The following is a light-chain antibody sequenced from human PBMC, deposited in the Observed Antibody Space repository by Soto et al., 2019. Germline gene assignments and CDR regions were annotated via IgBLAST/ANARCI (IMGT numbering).Light chain of an antibody. CDR2: GAS. CDR3: HQYGGSPQT. Sequence: EIVLTQSPGTLSLSLGERATLSCRASQSVSNYLAWYQRKPGQAPRLLIFGASSRATGIPDRFSARGSGTHFTLTISRLEPEEFAVYYCHQYGGSPQTFGQGTKVDIK. J-gene: IGKJ1*01. CDR1: QSVSNY. V-gene: IGKV3-20*01.